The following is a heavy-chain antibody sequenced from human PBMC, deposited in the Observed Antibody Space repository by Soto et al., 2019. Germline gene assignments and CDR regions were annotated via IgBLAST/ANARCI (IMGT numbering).Heavy chain of an antibody. J-gene: IGHJ5*02. CDR1: GGSISSGGYY. Sequence: QVQLQESGPGLVKPSQTLSLTCTVSGGSISSGGYYWSWIRQHPGKGLGWNGYIYYSGSTYYNPSLKGRVTISVDTSKNQFSLKLSSVTAADTAVYYCASSVAVAGDRYWFDPWGQGTLVTVSS. CDR2: IYYSGST. CDR3: ASSVAVAGDRYWFDP. D-gene: IGHD6-19*01. V-gene: IGHV4-31*03.